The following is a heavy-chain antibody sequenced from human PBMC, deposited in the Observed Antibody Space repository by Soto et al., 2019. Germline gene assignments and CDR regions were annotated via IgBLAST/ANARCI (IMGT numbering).Heavy chain of an antibody. CDR3: ARDQGVQGDYYGMDV. CDR2: IYYTGNT. CDR1: GGSINDYY. Sequence: SETLSLTCTVSGGSINDYYWSWIRQPPGKGLEWIGYIYYTGNTNYNPSLKSRVTISVDTSKNQVSLKLRSVTAADTAMYYCARDQGVQGDYYGMDVWGQGTTVTVSS. J-gene: IGHJ6*02. V-gene: IGHV4-59*01. D-gene: IGHD3-16*01.